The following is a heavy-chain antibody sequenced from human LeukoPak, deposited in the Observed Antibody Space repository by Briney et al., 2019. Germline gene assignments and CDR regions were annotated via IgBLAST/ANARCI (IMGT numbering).Heavy chain of an antibody. CDR2: INPSGGST. V-gene: IGHV1-46*01. CDR3: ARDQAYYDFWSGYYLYGMDV. Sequence: ASVKVSCKASGYTFTSYYMHWVRQAPGQGLEWMGIINPSGGSTSYAQKLQSRVTMTTDTSTSTAYMELRSLRSDDTAVYYCARDQAYYDFWSGYYLYGMDVWGQGTTVTVSS. CDR1: GYTFTSYY. J-gene: IGHJ6*02. D-gene: IGHD3-3*01.